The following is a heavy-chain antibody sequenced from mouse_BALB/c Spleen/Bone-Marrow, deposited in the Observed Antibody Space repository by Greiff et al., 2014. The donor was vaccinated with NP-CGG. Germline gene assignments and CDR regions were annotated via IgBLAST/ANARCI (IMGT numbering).Heavy chain of an antibody. CDR3: VRGNYGNYVDYFDF. J-gene: IGHJ2*01. V-gene: IGHV5-6-3*01. CDR2: INGNGGST. CDR1: GFTFSNYG. Sequence: EVHLVESGGGLVQPGGSLKLSCAASGFTFSNYGMSWVRQTPDKRLELVATINGNGGSTYYPDSVKGRFTISRDTAKNTLYLQMSSLKSEETAMYYCVRGNYGNYVDYFDFWGQGTTLTASS. D-gene: IGHD2-1*01.